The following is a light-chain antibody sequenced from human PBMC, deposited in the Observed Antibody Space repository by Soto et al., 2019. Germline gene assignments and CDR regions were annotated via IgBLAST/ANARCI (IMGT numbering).Light chain of an antibody. CDR1: QSISGW. J-gene: IGKJ1*01. V-gene: IGKV1-5*03. CDR3: QQYNTYSSGT. CDR2: KAS. Sequence: DIQMTQSPSTLSASVGDRVTITCRASQSISGWLAWYQHKPGKAPKLLIYKASSLESGVPSRFSGSGSGTEFTLTIYSLQPDDFATYYCQQYNTYSSGTFGRGTKVEIK.